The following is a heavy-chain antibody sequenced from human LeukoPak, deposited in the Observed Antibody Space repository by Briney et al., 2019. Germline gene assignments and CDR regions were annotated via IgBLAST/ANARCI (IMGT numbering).Heavy chain of an antibody. CDR3: ARVPVAGTSEFDY. CDR1: GFTFSSYW. CDR2: IKRDGSEK. V-gene: IGHV3-7*01. D-gene: IGHD6-19*01. Sequence: GGSLRLSCVASGFTFSSYWMSWVRQAPGKGLEWVANIKRDGSEKYYVDSVKGRFIISRDNAKTSLYLQMNSLRAEDTAVYYCARVPVAGTSEFDYWGQGTLVTVSS. J-gene: IGHJ4*02.